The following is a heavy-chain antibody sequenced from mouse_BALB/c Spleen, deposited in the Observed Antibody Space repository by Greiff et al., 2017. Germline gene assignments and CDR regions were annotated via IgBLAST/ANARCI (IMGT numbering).Heavy chain of an antibody. Sequence: QVQLKQSGAELMKPGASVKISCKATGYTFSSYWIEWVKQRPGHGLEWIGEILPGSGSTNYNEKFKGKATFTADTSSNTAYMQLSSLTSEDSAVYYCASYGNYGLFAYWGQGTLVTVSA. D-gene: IGHD2-1*01. CDR2: ILPGSGST. J-gene: IGHJ3*01. V-gene: IGHV1-9*01. CDR3: ASYGNYGLFAY. CDR1: GYTFSSYW.